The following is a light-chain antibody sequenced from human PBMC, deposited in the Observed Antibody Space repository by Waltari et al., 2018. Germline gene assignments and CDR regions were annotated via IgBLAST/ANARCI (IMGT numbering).Light chain of an antibody. CDR1: QRISSY. CDR2: AAS. V-gene: IGKV1-39*01. J-gene: IGKJ2*01. Sequence: DIQMTQSPSSLSASPPPPPTPTPPPRQRISSYLNWYQQKPGKAPKLLIYAASSLQSGVPSRFSGSGSGTDFTRTISSLQPEDFATYYCQQSYSTPQTFGQGTKLEIK. CDR3: QQSYSTPQT.